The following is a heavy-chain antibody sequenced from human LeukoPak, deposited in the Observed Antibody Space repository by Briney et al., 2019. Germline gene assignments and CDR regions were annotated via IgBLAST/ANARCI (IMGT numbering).Heavy chain of an antibody. D-gene: IGHD4-23*01. CDR3: VRGRHGGNMGVFDY. J-gene: IGHJ4*02. CDR1: GFTFSSYS. V-gene: IGHV3-48*01. Sequence: GGSLRLSCAASGFTFSSYSMNWVRQGPGKGLEWVSYISSSSAIYYADSVKGRFTISRDNAKNSLYLQMNSLRAEDTAVYYCVRGRHGGNMGVFDYWGQGTLVTVSS. CDR2: ISSSSAI.